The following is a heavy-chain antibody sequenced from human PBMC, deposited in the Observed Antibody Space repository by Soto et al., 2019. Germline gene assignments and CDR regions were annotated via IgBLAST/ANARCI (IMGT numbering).Heavy chain of an antibody. V-gene: IGHV3-23*01. D-gene: IGHD2-21*01. CDR2: ISGSGGST. CDR3: ACGRTAAGWNC. Sequence: EVQLLESGGGLVQPGGSPRLSCAASGFTFSSYAMSWVRQAPGEGLEWVSAISGSGGSTYYADSVKGRFTICRDNSKNTLYLQMTSLRAEDTAISFCACGRTAAGWNCWGGGTLVTVSS. CDR1: GFTFSSYA. J-gene: IGHJ4*02.